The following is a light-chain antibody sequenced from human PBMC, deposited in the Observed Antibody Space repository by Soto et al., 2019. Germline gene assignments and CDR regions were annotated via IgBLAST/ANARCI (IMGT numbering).Light chain of an antibody. V-gene: IGLV2-11*01. CDR2: DVS. Sequence: QSVLTQPRSVSGSPGQSVTISCTGTSSDVGGYNYVSWYQQHPGKAPKLMIYDVSKRPSGVPDRFSGSKSGNTASLTISGLQAEDEADYYCCSYAGSYTYVFGTGNKVTDL. CDR1: SSDVGGYNY. CDR3: CSYAGSYTYV. J-gene: IGLJ1*01.